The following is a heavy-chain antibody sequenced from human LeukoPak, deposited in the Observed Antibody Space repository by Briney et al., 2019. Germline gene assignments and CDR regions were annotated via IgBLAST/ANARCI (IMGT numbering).Heavy chain of an antibody. V-gene: IGHV1-69-2*01. CDR1: GYTFTDYY. Sequence: GASVKVSCKASGYTFTDYYMHWVQQAPGKGLEWMGRVDPEDGETIYAEKFQGRVTITADTSTDTAYMELSSLRSEDTAVYYCATLAGFSYAPYYFDYWGQGTLVTVSS. J-gene: IGHJ4*02. D-gene: IGHD5-18*01. CDR3: ATLAGFSYAPYYFDY. CDR2: VDPEDGET.